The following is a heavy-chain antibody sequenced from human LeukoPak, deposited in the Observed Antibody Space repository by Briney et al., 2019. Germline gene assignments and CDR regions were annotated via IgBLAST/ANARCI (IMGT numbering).Heavy chain of an antibody. CDR2: IYYSGST. D-gene: IGHD6-19*01. V-gene: IGHV4-39*01. CDR1: GGSISSSSYY. J-gene: IGHJ4*02. Sequence: SETLSPTCTVSGGSISSSSYYWGWIRQPPGKGLEWIGSIYYSGSTYHNPSLKSRVTISVDTSKNQFSLKLSSVTAADTAVYYCARLDTSGWLDYWGQGTLVTVSS. CDR3: ARLDTSGWLDY.